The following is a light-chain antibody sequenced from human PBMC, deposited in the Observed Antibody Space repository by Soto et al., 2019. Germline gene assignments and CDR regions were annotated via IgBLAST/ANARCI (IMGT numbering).Light chain of an antibody. V-gene: IGKV3-15*01. J-gene: IGKJ5*01. Sequence: EIVMTQSPATLSVSPGERATLSSRASQSVSSNLAWYQQKPGQAPRLLIYGASTRATGIPARFSGSGSGTEFTLTISSLQSEDFAVYYRQQYNNWPITFGQGTRLEIK. CDR3: QQYNNWPIT. CDR2: GAS. CDR1: QSVSSN.